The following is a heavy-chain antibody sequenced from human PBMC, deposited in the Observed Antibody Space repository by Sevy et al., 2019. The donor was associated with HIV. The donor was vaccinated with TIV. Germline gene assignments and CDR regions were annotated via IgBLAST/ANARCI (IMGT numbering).Heavy chain of an antibody. CDR1: GYSFTKYW. CDR3: TSLGGNDTSGYHFFDH. CDR2: ICPGHSDT. J-gene: IGHJ4*02. V-gene: IGHV5-51*01. Sequence: GESLKISCKGSGYSFTKYWIGWVRQMPGKGLEWMGIICPGHSDTRYRPSFQGQVTISADKSISTAYLQWSSLKASDTAMYYCTSLGGNDTSGYHFFDHWGQGTLVTVSS. D-gene: IGHD3-22*01.